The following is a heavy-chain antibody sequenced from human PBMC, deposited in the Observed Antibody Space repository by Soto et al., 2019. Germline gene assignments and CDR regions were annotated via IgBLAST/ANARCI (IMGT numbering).Heavy chain of an antibody. J-gene: IGHJ4*02. CDR2: IYWDDDK. V-gene: IGHV2-5*02. CDR1: GFSLSTSGVG. D-gene: IGHD6-6*01. CDR3: AHSPYSRSSYYFDY. Sequence: QITLKESGPPLVKPTQTLTLTCTFSGFSLSTSGVGVGWIRQPPGKALEWLALIYWDDDKRDSPFLKSRLTITKDTSKNHVVLTLTNMDPVDTATYYCAHSPYSRSSYYFDYWGQGTLVTVSS.